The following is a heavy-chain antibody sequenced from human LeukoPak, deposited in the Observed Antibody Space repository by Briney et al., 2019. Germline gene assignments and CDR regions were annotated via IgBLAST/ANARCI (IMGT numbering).Heavy chain of an antibody. J-gene: IGHJ4*02. CDR2: INPNSGGT. D-gene: IGHD5-12*01. CDR3: ARDRDPFIVATITAPSDY. V-gene: IGHV1-2*02. Sequence: ASVKVSCKASGYTFTGYYMHWVRQAPGQGLEWMGWINPNSGGTNYAQKFQGRVAMTGDTSISTAYMELSRLRSDDTAVYYCARDRDPFIVATITAPSDYWGQGTLVTVSS. CDR1: GYTFTGYY.